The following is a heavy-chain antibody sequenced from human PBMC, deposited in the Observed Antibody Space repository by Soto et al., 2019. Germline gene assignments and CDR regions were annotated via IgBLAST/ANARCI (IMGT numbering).Heavy chain of an antibody. V-gene: IGHV1-8*02. CDR3: ARGGGSGSYYYYYGMEV. CDR2: MNPNSGNT. D-gene: IGHD3-10*01. Sequence: ASVKVSCKASGYTFTSYDINWVRQATGQGLEWMGWMNPNSGNTGYAQKFQGRVTMTRNTSISTAYMELSSLRSEDTAVYYCARGGGSGSYYYYYGMEVWGQGTTVTVSS. CDR1: GYTFTSYD. J-gene: IGHJ6*02.